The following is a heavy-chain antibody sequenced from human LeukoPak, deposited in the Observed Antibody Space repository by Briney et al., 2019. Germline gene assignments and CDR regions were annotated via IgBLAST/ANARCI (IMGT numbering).Heavy chain of an antibody. CDR1: VFTFSNYA. Sequence: GGSLRLSCAASVFTFSNYAMSWVCQAPGKGLEWVSVISGSGDNTHYADSVKGRFTISRDNSKNTLYLQMNSPRAEDTALYYCATDYDTGGYYSFFDYWGQGTLVTVSS. V-gene: IGHV3-23*01. CDR3: ATDYDTGGYYSFFDY. D-gene: IGHD3-22*01. CDR2: ISGSGDNT. J-gene: IGHJ4*02.